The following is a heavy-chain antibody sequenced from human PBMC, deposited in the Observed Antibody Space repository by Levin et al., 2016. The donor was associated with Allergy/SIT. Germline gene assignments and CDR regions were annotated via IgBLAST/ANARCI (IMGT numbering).Heavy chain of an antibody. CDR3: ARDYYYDSSGLY. D-gene: IGHD3-22*01. V-gene: IGHV3-30*19. J-gene: IGHJ4*02. Sequence: GESLKISCAASGFTFSSYGMHWVRQAPGKGLEWVAVISYDGSNKYYADSVKGRFTISRDNSKNTLYLQMNSLRAEDTAVYYCARDYYYDSSGLYWGQGTLVTVSS. CDR2: ISYDGSNK. CDR1: GFTFSSYG.